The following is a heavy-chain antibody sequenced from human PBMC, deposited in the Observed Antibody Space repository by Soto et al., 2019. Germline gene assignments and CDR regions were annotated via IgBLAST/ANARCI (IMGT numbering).Heavy chain of an antibody. CDR3: ASTTNSLAVAGISSYYYGMDV. CDR1: GGTFSSYA. J-gene: IGHJ6*02. V-gene: IGHV1-69*13. CDR2: IIPIFGTA. Sequence: SVKVSCKASGGTFSSYAISWVRQAPGQGLEWMGGIIPIFGTANYAQKFQGRVTITADESTSTAYMELSSLRSEDTAVYYCASTTNSLAVAGISSYYYGMDVWGQGTTVTVSS. D-gene: IGHD6-19*01.